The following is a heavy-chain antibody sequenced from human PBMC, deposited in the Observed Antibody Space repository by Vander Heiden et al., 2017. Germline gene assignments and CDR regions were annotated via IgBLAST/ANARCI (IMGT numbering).Heavy chain of an antibody. Sequence: EVQLVESGGGLVQPGGSLRLSCAASGFTFSSSWMHWVRQAPGKGLVWVSRINSDGSSTSYADSVKGRFTISRDNAKNTLYLQMNSLRAEDTAVYYCSGAGDYLGGYYYYYGMDVWGQGTTVTVSS. CDR2: INSDGSST. J-gene: IGHJ6*02. V-gene: IGHV3-74*01. CDR1: GFTFSSSW. CDR3: SGAGDYLGGYYYYYGMDV. D-gene: IGHD4-17*01.